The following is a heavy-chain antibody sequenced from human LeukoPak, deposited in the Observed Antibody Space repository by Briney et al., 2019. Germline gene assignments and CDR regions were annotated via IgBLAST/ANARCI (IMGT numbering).Heavy chain of an antibody. CDR2: IKEDGSET. J-gene: IGHJ4*02. CDR1: GFTFSDYW. CDR3: ARGLRTVYGDPISTPIDY. D-gene: IGHD4-17*01. V-gene: IGHV3-7*01. Sequence: GGSLRLSCAASGFTFSDYWMRWVRQAPGKGLEWVGNIKEDGSETRYVDSLKGRITISRDNAKNSLYLQMNSLRGEDTAVYYCARGLRTVYGDPISTPIDYWGQGTLVTVSS.